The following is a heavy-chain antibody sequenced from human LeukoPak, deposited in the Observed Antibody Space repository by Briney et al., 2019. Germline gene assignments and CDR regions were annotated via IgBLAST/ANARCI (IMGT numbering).Heavy chain of an antibody. D-gene: IGHD2-2*01. CDR3: ARGDCSTISCPFDP. V-gene: IGHV1-2*02. CDR2: ISPNSGGT. Sequence: ASVKVSCKASGYTFTGHYIHWVRQAPGQGLEWMGWISPNSGGTKYAQNFQGRVTMTRDTSISTAYMELNRLRSDDTAVYYCARGDCSTISCPFDPWGQGTLVTVSS. CDR1: GYTFTGHY. J-gene: IGHJ5*02.